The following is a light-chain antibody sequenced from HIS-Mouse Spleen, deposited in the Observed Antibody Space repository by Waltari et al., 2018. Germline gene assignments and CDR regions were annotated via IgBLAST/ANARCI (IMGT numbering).Light chain of an antibody. CDR2: SNN. V-gene: IGLV1-44*01. J-gene: IGLJ3*02. CDR1: RSNIGSNT. CDR3: AAWDDSLNGWV. Sequence: QSVLTQPPPASGTPGPRVTISCSGNRSNIGSNTVNWYQQLPGTAPKLLIYSNNQRPSGVPDRFSGSKSGTSASLAISGLQSEDEADYYCAAWDDSLNGWVFGGGTKLTVL.